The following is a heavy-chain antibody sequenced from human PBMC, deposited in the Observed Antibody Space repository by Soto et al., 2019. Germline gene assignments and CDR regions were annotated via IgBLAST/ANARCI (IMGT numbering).Heavy chain of an antibody. V-gene: IGHV3-33*01. CDR1: GFTFSSYG. CDR3: ARDRGFYFDY. J-gene: IGHJ4*02. CDR2: IWYDGSNK. Sequence: QVQLVESGGGVVQPGRSLRLSCAASGFTFSSYGMHWVRQAPGKGLEWVAIIWYDGSNKYYADSVKGRFTISRDNSKNTLYLQMNSLRAEDTAVYYCARDRGFYFDYWGQGTLVTVSS.